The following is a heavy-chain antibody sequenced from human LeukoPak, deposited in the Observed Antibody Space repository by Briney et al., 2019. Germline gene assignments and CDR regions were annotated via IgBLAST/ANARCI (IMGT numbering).Heavy chain of an antibody. J-gene: IGHJ5*02. Sequence: PSETLSLTCTLSGGSISNYYWSWIRQPPGKGLEWIGNIFYSGSTNYNPSLKSRVTITLYTSKNQFSLKLTSVSAADTAVYYCAREGGSYYHWFDPWGQGTLVTVSS. CDR2: IFYSGST. D-gene: IGHD1-26*01. CDR1: GGSISNYY. V-gene: IGHV4-59*01. CDR3: AREGGSYYHWFDP.